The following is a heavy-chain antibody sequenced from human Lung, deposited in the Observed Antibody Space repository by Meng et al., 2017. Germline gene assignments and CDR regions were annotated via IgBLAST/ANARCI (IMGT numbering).Heavy chain of an antibody. V-gene: IGHV3-74*01. CDR1: GFTFTDHW. Sequence: EVPLGESGGGFVPPGGSLRLSCAASGFTFTDHWMHWVRQGPGKGLVWVSRINRDGTKPTYADSVKGRFTISRDNAKNTLYLQMNNLRAEDTAFYYCTNDRLNHWGQGALVTVSS. D-gene: IGHD1-1*01. CDR3: TNDRLNH. CDR2: INRDGTKP. J-gene: IGHJ1*01.